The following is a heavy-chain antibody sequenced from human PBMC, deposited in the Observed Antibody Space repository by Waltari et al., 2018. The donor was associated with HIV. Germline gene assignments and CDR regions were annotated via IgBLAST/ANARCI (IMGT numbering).Heavy chain of an antibody. D-gene: IGHD3-22*01. J-gene: IGHJ6*04. CDR3: AKDRSGSLHYFYYYGMDV. V-gene: IGHV3-30*01. CDR1: GFRFGGYV. Sequence: QVQLVESGGGVVRPGGSRGRSCSASGFRFGGYVLHWFRQAPGKGLEWVAATSFDGTNNYYAHSVKGRFTISRDNIKNILHLQMNSLKIEDMAVYYCAKDRSGSLHYFYYYGMDVWGKGTTVAVSS. CDR2: TSFDGTNN.